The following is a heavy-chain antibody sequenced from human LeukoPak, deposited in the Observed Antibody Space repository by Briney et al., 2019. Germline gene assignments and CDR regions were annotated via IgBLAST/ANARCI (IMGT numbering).Heavy chain of an antibody. CDR1: GSTFSNSE. CDR3: WRYSSVYNHYYFDN. V-gene: IGHV3-48*03. D-gene: IGHD3-22*01. J-gene: IGHJ4*02. Sequence: PGGSLRLSCAASGSTFSNSEMNWVRQAPGKGLEWVSYISGSGPTMYYADSVKGRFTISRDNAKNSLYLQMNSLRGENTSVYYCWRYSSVYNHYYFDNWGQGTLVTVSS. CDR2: ISGSGPTM.